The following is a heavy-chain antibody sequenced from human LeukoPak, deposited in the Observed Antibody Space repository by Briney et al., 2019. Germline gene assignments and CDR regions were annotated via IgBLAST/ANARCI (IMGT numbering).Heavy chain of an antibody. J-gene: IGHJ4*02. V-gene: IGHV1-46*01. CDR2: INPSGGST. CDR3: ARDGITLSRWLQFSWYFDY. Sequence: ASVKVSCKASGYTFTSYYMHWVRQAPGQGLEWMGIINPSGGSTSYAQKFQGRVTMTRDTSTSTVYMELSSLRSEDTAVYYCARDGITLSRWLQFSWYFDYWGQGTLVTVSS. CDR1: GYTFTSYY. D-gene: IGHD5-24*01.